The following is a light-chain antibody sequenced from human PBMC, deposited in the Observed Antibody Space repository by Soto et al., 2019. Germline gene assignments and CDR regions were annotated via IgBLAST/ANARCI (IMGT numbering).Light chain of an antibody. CDR3: QQYDNVGIT. CDR1: HDISTH. Sequence: IQMTQSPSSLSASVGDRVTITCRASHDISTHLNWYQQMPGKAPKLLIYETSNVQTGVPSRFSGHGSGTDFVFTISSLQPEDIGTYYCQQYDNVGITFGQGTRLEI. J-gene: IGKJ5*01. CDR2: ETS. V-gene: IGKV1-33*01.